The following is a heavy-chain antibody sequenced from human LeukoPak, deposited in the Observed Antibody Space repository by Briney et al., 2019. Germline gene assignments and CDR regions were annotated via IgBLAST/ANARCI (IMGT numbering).Heavy chain of an antibody. D-gene: IGHD5-12*01. CDR2: ISYDGSNK. CDR3: ARGGYSGYDFDY. V-gene: IGHV3-30*04. CDR1: GFTFSSYA. Sequence: QPGRSLRLSCAASGFTFSSYAMHWVRQAPGKGLEWVAVISYDGSNKYYADSVKGRFTISRDNAKNSLYLQMNSLRAEDTAVYYCARGGYSGYDFDYWGQGTLVTVSS. J-gene: IGHJ4*02.